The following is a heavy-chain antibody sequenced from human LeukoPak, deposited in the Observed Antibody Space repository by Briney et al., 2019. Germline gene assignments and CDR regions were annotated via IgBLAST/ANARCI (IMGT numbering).Heavy chain of an antibody. CDR2: IKQDGSEK. V-gene: IGHV3-7*01. CDR3: ARDMGIVVVPAATPHLSYFDL. J-gene: IGHJ2*01. CDR1: GFTFSSYS. D-gene: IGHD2-2*03. Sequence: GGSLRLSCASSGFTFSSYSMNWVRQAPGKGLEWVANIKQDGSEKYYVDSVKGRFTISRDNAKNSLYLQMNSLRAEDTAVYYCARDMGIVVVPAATPHLSYFDLWGRGTLVTVSS.